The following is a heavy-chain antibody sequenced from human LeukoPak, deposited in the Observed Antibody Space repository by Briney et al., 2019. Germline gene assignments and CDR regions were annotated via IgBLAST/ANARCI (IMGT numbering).Heavy chain of an antibody. Sequence: GGSLRLSCAASGFTFSNYAMSWVRQAPGKGLEWVSAISGSGGRTYYADSVKGRFTLSRDNSKNTLYLQMNSLRAEDTAVYYCAKEYYYGSGTYYNVDYWGQGTLVTVSS. D-gene: IGHD3-10*01. J-gene: IGHJ4*02. CDR3: AKEYYYGSGTYYNVDY. CDR1: GFTFSNYA. V-gene: IGHV3-23*01. CDR2: ISGSGGRT.